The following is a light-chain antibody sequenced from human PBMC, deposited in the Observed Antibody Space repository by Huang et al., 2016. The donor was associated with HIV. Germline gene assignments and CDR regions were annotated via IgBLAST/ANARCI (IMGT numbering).Light chain of an antibody. Sequence: EIVMTQSPATLSVSPGERATLSCRASQSVSSNLAWYQQKPGQAPRLLIYGAATRDTGIPVRFSGSGSGTEFTLTISSLRSEDFAVYYCQQYKNWPFFGGGTKVEIK. V-gene: IGKV3-15*01. CDR3: QQYKNWPF. J-gene: IGKJ4*01. CDR1: QSVSSN. CDR2: GAA.